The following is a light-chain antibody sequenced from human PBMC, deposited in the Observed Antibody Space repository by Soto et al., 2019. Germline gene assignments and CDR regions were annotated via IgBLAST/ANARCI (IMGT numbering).Light chain of an antibody. V-gene: IGKV1-16*02. CDR3: QQSQSYPIY. Sequence: DIQMTQSPSSLSASVGDTVTITCRASQDIKNYLAWFQQKPGQAPKSLIFAASSLQSGAPSKFIGSGPGPDFTFTISSLQAEDVATYFCQQSQSYPIYLGGGTKVEIK. CDR1: QDIKNY. J-gene: IGKJ4*01. CDR2: AAS.